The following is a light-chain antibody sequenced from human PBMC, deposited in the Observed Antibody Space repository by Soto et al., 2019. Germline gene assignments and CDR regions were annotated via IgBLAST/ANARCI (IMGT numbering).Light chain of an antibody. Sequence: DIQMTQSPSSLSASVGDRVTITCRASQSISSYLNWYQHKSGKAPKLLIYAASSLHSGVPSRFRGSGSGTYFTLTITSLRPEDFATYYCQQRWTFGQGTKVEIK. CDR2: AAS. CDR3: QQRWT. J-gene: IGKJ1*01. V-gene: IGKV1-39*01. CDR1: QSISSY.